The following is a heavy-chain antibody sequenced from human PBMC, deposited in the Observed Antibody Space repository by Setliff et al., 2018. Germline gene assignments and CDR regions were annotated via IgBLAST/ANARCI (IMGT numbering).Heavy chain of an antibody. Sequence: GGSLRLSCAASGFTFDDYAMHWVRQAPGKGLEWVSLISWDGGSTYYADSVKGRFTISRDNSKNSLYLQMNSLRTEDTALYYCAKGGDSSSWYGFSYYYYMDVWGKGTTVTVSS. V-gene: IGHV3-43*01. CDR3: AKGGDSSSWYGFSYYYYMDV. D-gene: IGHD6-13*01. CDR1: GFTFDDYA. CDR2: ISWDGGST. J-gene: IGHJ6*03.